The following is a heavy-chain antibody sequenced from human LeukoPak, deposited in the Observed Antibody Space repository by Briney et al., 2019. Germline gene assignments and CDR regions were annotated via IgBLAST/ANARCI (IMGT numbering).Heavy chain of an antibody. CDR3: ARFSGSTWGFDL. J-gene: IGHJ4*02. CDR2: IHYSGST. Sequence: SETLSLTCTVSGGSISGYYWNWIRQTPGKGVEWIAYIHYSGSTNYNPSLKSRVTISMDTSKSQFSLKLTSVTAADTAVYYCARFSGSTWGFDLWGQGTLVTVSS. CDR1: GGSISGYY. D-gene: IGHD6-13*01. V-gene: IGHV4-59*08.